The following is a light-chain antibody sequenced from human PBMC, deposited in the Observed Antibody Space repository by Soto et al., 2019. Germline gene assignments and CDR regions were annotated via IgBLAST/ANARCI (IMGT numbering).Light chain of an antibody. Sequence: PGERVTLSCRASQSVSSSYLTWYQQKPGQAPRLLIYGASTRATGIPARFSGSGSGTDFTLTISSLQPEDFAVYYCQQDYNLPPFGQVTRLEIK. J-gene: IGKJ5*01. CDR3: QQDYNLPP. CDR1: QSVSSSY. CDR2: GAS. V-gene: IGKV3D-7*01.